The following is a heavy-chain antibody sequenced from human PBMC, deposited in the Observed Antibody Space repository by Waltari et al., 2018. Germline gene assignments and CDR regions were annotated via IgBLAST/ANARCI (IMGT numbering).Heavy chain of an antibody. Sequence: EARLEESGGGLEQPGKSLRLSCSASGFTFSTYAMTWVRQAPGKGMYGVSSISDDGKTSFYADSVKGRCIISRDNSKSTLFLHLNSLGGDDTARYYCAKGIRATATYFYMDVWGKGTTVTVSS. V-gene: IGHV3-23*04. CDR1: GFTFSTYA. CDR2: ISDDGKTS. CDR3: AKGIRATATYFYMDV. J-gene: IGHJ6*03. D-gene: IGHD3-10*01.